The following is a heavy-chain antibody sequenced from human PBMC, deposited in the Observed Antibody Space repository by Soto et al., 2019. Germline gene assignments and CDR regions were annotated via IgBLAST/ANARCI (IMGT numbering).Heavy chain of an antibody. CDR2: IIPIFDTT. V-gene: IGHV1-69*01. Sequence: QVQLVQSGAEVKKPGSSVKVSCKAPGGTFSSYAISWVRQAPGQGLEWMGGIIPIFDTTNYAQKFQGRATITADGYTSTAYMELSSLRSEDTAVYYCARTNYYGSGSYSDFDYWGQGTLVTVSS. D-gene: IGHD3-10*01. J-gene: IGHJ4*02. CDR1: GGTFSSYA. CDR3: ARTNYYGSGSYSDFDY.